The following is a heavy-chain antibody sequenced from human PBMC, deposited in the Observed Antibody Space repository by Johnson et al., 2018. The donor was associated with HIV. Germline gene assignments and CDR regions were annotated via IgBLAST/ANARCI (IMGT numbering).Heavy chain of an antibody. CDR3: AREGKDAFDI. CDR1: GFTFSSYG. Sequence: QVQLVESGGGVVQPGRSLRLSCSASGFTFSSYGMHWVRQAPGKGLEWVAVISYDGSNKYYADSVKGRFTISRDYAKNSLYLQMNSLRVEDTAVYYCAREGKDAFDIWGQGTMVTVSS. CDR2: ISYDGSNK. D-gene: IGHD3-10*01. J-gene: IGHJ3*02. V-gene: IGHV3-30*03.